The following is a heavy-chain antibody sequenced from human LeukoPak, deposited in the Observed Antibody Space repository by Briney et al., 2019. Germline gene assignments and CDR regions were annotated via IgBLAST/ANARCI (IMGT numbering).Heavy chain of an antibody. V-gene: IGHV3-74*01. CDR3: ASSPDHQWQVLLYFDY. CDR1: GFTFSSYW. D-gene: IGHD6-19*01. CDR2: INTDGSTT. Sequence: GGSLRLSCAASGFTFSSYWMHWVRQAPGKGLVWVSRINTDGSTTTYADSVKGRFTISTDNAKNTLYLQMNSLRAEDTAVYYCASSPDHQWQVLLYFDYWGQGALVSVSS. J-gene: IGHJ4*02.